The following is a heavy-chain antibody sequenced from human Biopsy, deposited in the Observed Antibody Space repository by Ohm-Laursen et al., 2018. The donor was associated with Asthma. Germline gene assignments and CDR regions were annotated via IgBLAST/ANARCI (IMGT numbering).Heavy chain of an antibody. CDR1: GDSITSGGCC. Sequence: TLSLTCPVSGDSITSGGCCWNWIRQHPGKGLEWIGYIHHSGTSYFNPSLKSRVSFSRDTSKNQFSLKVTSVTAADTAVYFCARVRGAFYESSVKNAFDVWGQGTMVTVSS. CDR3: ARVRGAFYESSVKNAFDV. V-gene: IGHV4-31*03. D-gene: IGHD3-22*01. CDR2: IHHSGTS. J-gene: IGHJ3*01.